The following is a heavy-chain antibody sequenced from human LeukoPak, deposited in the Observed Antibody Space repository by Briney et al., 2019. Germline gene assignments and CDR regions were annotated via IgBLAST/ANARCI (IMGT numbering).Heavy chain of an antibody. J-gene: IGHJ6*03. V-gene: IGHV3-48*01. Sequence: PGGSLRLSCAASGFTFSTHSFNWVRQAPGKGLQWVSYIHGRTSPIYYADSVRGRFTISRDNAKNSVSLHMNSLRVEDTAVYYCARGGTTAYYYYYYMDVWGKGTTVTVSS. CDR3: ARGGTTAYYYYYYMDV. CDR1: GFTFSTHS. D-gene: IGHD1-26*01. CDR2: IHGRTSPI.